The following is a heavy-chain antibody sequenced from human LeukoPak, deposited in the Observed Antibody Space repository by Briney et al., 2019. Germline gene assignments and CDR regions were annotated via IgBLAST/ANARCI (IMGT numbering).Heavy chain of an antibody. J-gene: IGHJ4*02. V-gene: IGHV3-74*01. CDR3: AKDHWSIAAADFDY. CDR2: INSDGSST. CDR1: GFTFSSYW. Sequence: GGSLRLSCAASGFTFSSYWMHWVRQAPGKGLVWVSRINSDGSSTSYADSVKGRFTISRDNAKNTLYLQMNSLRAEDTAIYYCAKDHWSIAAADFDYWGQGTLVTVSS. D-gene: IGHD6-13*01.